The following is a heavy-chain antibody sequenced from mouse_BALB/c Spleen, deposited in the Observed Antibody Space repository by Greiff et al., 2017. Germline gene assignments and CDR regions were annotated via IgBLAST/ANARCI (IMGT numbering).Heavy chain of an antibody. CDR2: INPYNGGT. CDR1: GYSFTGYT. J-gene: IGHJ2*01. Sequence: VQLQQSGPELVKPGASMKISCKASGYSFTGYTMNWVKQSHGKNLEWIGLINPYNGGTSYNQKFKGKATITADTSSNTAYLQLSSLTSEDTAVYYCAGEETLYYFDYWGQGTTLTVSS. CDR3: AGEETLYYFDY. V-gene: IGHV1-18*01.